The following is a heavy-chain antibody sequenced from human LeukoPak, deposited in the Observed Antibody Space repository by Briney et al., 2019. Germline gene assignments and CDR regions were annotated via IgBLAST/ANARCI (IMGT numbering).Heavy chain of an antibody. CDR2: IYYSGST. CDR3: ARDLLNEGNHLDY. CDR1: GGSISSGDYY. Sequence: SQTLSLTCTVSGGSISSGDYYWSWIRQPPGKGLEWIGYIYYSGSTYYNPSLKSRVTISVDTSKNQFSLKLSSVTAADTAVYYCARDLLNEGNHLDYWGQGTLVTVSA. V-gene: IGHV4-30-4*01. D-gene: IGHD4-23*01. J-gene: IGHJ4*02.